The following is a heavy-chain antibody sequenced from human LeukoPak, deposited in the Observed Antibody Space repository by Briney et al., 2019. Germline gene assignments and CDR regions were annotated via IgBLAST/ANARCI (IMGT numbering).Heavy chain of an antibody. V-gene: IGHV5-51*01. CDR1: GYSFTSYW. J-gene: IGHJ3*02. CDR2: IYPDDSDT. D-gene: IGHD2-21*02. CDR3: ARRRLCGSDCFAFDI. Sequence: GESLKISCKDSGYSFTSYWIGWVRQMPGKGLEWMGIIYPDDSDTKYSPSFHGHVTIPADKSINTAYLQWSSLKASDTAMYYCARRRLCGSDCFAFDIWGQGTMVTVSS.